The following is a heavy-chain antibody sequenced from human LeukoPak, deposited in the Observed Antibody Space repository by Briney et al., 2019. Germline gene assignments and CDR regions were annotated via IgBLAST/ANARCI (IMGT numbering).Heavy chain of an antibody. CDR1: GFIFSSYT. D-gene: IGHD3-22*01. J-gene: IGHJ4*02. Sequence: GGSLRLSCAASGFIFSSYTMNWVRQAPGKGLEWVSYISSSGDTEYYADSVQGRFTVSRDNAKNSLYLQLKSLRAEDTAVYYCARAIRRYYDSSGYYYVENFDYWGQGTLVTVSS. V-gene: IGHV3-48*01. CDR3: ARAIRRYYDSSGYYYVENFDY. CDR2: ISSSGDTE.